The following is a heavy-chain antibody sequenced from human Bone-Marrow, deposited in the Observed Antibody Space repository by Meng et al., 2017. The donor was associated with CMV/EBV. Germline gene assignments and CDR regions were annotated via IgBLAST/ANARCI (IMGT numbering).Heavy chain of an antibody. CDR1: GGSISSYY. J-gene: IGHJ3*02. D-gene: IGHD3-22*01. CDR2: IYYSGST. V-gene: IGHV4-59*01. Sequence: SETLSLTCTVSGGSISSYYWSWIRQPPGKGLEWIGYIYYSGSTNYNPSLKSRVTISVDTSKNQFSLKLSSVTAADTAVYYCAREGAYYYDSSGYYSGDAFDIWGQGTMVTV. CDR3: AREGAYYYDSSGYYSGDAFDI.